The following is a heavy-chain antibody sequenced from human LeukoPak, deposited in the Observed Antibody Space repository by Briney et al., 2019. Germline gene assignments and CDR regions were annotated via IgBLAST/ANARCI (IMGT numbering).Heavy chain of an antibody. CDR2: ISTTINAI. CDR3: ARFGRSVVPAAIFGS. J-gene: IGHJ4*02. CDR1: VVTFHTCS. Sequence: GGSLRLSCSASVVTFHTCSTNWVREAPGKGLEWLSYISTTINAIYYAASVKGRFTISGDNAKTSLYLLMNSLRAEDTAVYYCARFGRSVVPAAIFGSWGQGALVTVSS. V-gene: IGHV3-48*04. D-gene: IGHD2-2*01.